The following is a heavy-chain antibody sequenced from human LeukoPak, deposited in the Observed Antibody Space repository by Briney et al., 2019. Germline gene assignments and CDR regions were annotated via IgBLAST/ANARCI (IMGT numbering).Heavy chain of an antibody. Sequence: SETLSLTCAVYGGSFSGYYWSWIRQPPGKGLEWIEEINHSGSTNYNPSLKSRITISVDTSKNQFSLKLSSVTAADTAVYYCAGSGYDSADYYYGMDVWGQGTTVAVSS. V-gene: IGHV4-34*01. D-gene: IGHD5-12*01. J-gene: IGHJ6*02. CDR2: INHSGST. CDR3: AGSGYDSADYYYGMDV. CDR1: GGSFSGYY.